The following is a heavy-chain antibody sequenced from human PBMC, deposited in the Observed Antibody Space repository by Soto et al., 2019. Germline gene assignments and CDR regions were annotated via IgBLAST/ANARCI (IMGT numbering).Heavy chain of an antibody. CDR2: ISSGGSTV. CDR1: GFSFSNYE. CDR3: ARDRAAGGY. Sequence: LRLSCAASGFSFSNYEMNWVRQAPGKGLEWVAYISSGGSTVHYADSVRGRFTVSRDNARNSLYLQMNTLRVEDTALYYCARDRAAGGYWGQGTLVTVSS. D-gene: IGHD6-13*01. V-gene: IGHV3-48*03. J-gene: IGHJ4*02.